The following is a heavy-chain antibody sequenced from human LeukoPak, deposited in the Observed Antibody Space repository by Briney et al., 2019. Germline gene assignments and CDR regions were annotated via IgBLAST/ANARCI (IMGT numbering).Heavy chain of an antibody. J-gene: IGHJ6*03. D-gene: IGHD6-6*01. Sequence: GGSLRLSCAASGFTFSSYAMSWVRQAPGKGLEWVSAISGSGGSTYYADSVKGRFTISRDNSKNTLYLQMNSLRAEDTAVYYCAKKAAKQLAPQGYYYYMDVWGKGTTVTVS. CDR1: GFTFSSYA. CDR2: ISGSGGST. V-gene: IGHV3-23*01. CDR3: AKKAAKQLAPQGYYYYMDV.